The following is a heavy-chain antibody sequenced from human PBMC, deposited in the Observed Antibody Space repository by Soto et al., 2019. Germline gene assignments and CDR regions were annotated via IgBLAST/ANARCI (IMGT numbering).Heavy chain of an antibody. CDR3: ARGRVDLEGLYV. CDR2: IWYDESNK. CDR1: GFTFRIYG. V-gene: IGHV3-33*01. J-gene: IGHJ4*02. D-gene: IGHD5-12*01. Sequence: VQLVESGGGLVQPGRSLRLSCAASGFTFRIYGMYWVRQAPGKGLEWVAVIWYDESNKYYADSVKGRFTISRDNYENQLYMQMNSQSAEDTSVYYCARGRVDLEGLYVWGQGTLVTVSS.